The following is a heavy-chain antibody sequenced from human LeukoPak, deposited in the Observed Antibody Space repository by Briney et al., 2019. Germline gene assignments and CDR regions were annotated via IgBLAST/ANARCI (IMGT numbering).Heavy chain of an antibody. Sequence: GSLRLSCADSQFTFNGSWMNWVRQAPGKGLEWVANMDPTGSQKRYMDSVRGRFTISKDNPGASLYLDMHSLRAEDTAIYYCAIWTSGNYWGQGTLVTVSS. D-gene: IGHD1-1*01. V-gene: IGHV3-7*01. CDR2: MDPTGSQK. CDR3: AIWTSGNY. J-gene: IGHJ4*02. CDR1: QFTFNGSW.